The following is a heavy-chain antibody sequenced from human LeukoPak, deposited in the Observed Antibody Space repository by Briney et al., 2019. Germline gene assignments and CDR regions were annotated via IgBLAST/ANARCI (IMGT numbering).Heavy chain of an antibody. CDR1: GGSISSYY. CDR3: ARALLRPNAFDI. V-gene: IGHV4-59*01. CDR2: IYYSGST. Sequence: PSETLSLTCTVSGGSISSYYWSWIRQPPGKGLEWIGYIYYSGSTNYNPSLKSRVTISVDTSKNQFSLKLSPVTAADTAVYYCARALLRPNAFDIWGQGTMVTVSS. D-gene: IGHD3-3*01. J-gene: IGHJ3*02.